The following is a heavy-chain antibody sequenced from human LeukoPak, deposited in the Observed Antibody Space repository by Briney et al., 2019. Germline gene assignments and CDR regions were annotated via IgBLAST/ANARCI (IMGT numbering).Heavy chain of an antibody. CDR3: ARGDSGGYYNFDY. D-gene: IGHD3-22*01. CDR2: IYYNGIT. V-gene: IGHV4-31*03. J-gene: IGHJ4*02. CDR1: GGSMSSGSYY. Sequence: PSQTLPLTCTVSGGSMSSGSYYWSWIRQHPGKGLEWIAYIYYNGITYYNPSLKSRVTISVDTSKNQFSLRLSSVTAADTAIYYCARGDSGGYYNFDYWGQGTLVTISS.